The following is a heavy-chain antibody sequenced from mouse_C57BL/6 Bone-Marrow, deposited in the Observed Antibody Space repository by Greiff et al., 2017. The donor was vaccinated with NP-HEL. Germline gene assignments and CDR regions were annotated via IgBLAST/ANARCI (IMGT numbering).Heavy chain of an antibody. Sequence: QVQLQQSGAELMKPGASVKLSCKATGYTFTGYWIEWVKQRPGHGLEWIGEILPGSGSTNYNEKFKGKATFTADTSSNTAYMQLSSLTTEDSAIYYCARGQEITTVVEGVLYAMDYWGQGTSVTVSS. D-gene: IGHD1-1*01. CDR3: ARGQEITTVVEGVLYAMDY. CDR2: ILPGSGST. V-gene: IGHV1-9*01. J-gene: IGHJ4*01. CDR1: GYTFTGYW.